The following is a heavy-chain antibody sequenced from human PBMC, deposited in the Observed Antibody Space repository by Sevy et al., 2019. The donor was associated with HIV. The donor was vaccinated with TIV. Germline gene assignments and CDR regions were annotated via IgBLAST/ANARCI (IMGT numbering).Heavy chain of an antibody. CDR2: ISSNSDAI. V-gene: IGHV3-48*02. CDR1: GFSFNTYT. D-gene: IGHD2-15*01. J-gene: IGHJ4*02. Sequence: GGSLRLSCAASGFSFNTYTMNWVRQAPGKGPEWVSSISSNSDAINYADSVKGRFTISRDNAKNSLYLQINSLRDEDTAVYYCAKDLGRCSGRACYEDFDYWGQGTLVTVSS. CDR3: AKDLGRCSGRACYEDFDY.